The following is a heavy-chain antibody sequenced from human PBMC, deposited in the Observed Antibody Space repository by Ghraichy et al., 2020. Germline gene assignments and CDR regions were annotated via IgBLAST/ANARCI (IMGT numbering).Heavy chain of an antibody. CDR2: INNEGSST. CDR3: ARDRSYYDSSGYYYYHFGLDV. J-gene: IGHJ6*02. V-gene: IGHV3-74*01. D-gene: IGHD3-22*01. CDR1: GFSFSSDW. Sequence: GGSLRLSCAASGFSFSSDWMHWVRQGPGKGLMWVARINNEGSSTSYADSVEGRFTISRDNAKNTLYLQMDNLRAEDTAVYYCARDRSYYDSSGYYYYHFGLDVWGQGTTVTVSS.